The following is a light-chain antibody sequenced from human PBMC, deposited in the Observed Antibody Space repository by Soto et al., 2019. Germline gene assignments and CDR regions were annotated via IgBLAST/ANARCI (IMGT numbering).Light chain of an antibody. CDR2: DVS. Sequence: QSALTQPASVSGSPGQSIAISCTGTSSDVGAYNYVSWYQQHPGKAPKLMIHDVSNRPSGISDRFSGSKSGNTASLTISGLQAEDEANYYCSSHTSTNTLLFGGGTKLTVL. V-gene: IGLV2-14*03. CDR3: SSHTSTNTLL. J-gene: IGLJ2*01. CDR1: SSDVGAYNY.